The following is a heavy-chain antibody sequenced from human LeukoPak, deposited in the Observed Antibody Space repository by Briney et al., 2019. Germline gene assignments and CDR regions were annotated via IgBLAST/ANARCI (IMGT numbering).Heavy chain of an antibody. CDR2: IYHSGST. D-gene: IGHD3-22*01. CDR1: GGFNTHYY. CDR3: ARGQWLPVFDF. J-gene: IGHJ4*02. V-gene: IGHV4-59*01. Sequence: IPSETLSLTCSVSGGFNTHYYWTWMRQPPGKGLELIGYIYHSGSTKYNPSLNSRVSISADTSKNHFSLKLSSVTAADTAVYYCARGQWLPVFDFWGQGILVTVSS.